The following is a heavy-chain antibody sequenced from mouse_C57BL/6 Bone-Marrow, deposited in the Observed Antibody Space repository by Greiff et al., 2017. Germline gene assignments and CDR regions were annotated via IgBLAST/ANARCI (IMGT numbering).Heavy chain of an antibody. CDR2: INPNNGGT. CDR3: ARGEISYDSLFAY. J-gene: IGHJ3*01. CDR1: GYTFTDYN. D-gene: IGHD2-4*01. V-gene: IGHV1-18*01. Sequence: VQLKQSGPELVKPGASVKIPCKASGYTFTDYNMDWVKQSHGKSLEWIGDINPNNGGTIYNQKFKGKATLTVDKSSSTAYMELRSLTSEDTAVYYCARGEISYDSLFAYWGQGTLVTVSA.